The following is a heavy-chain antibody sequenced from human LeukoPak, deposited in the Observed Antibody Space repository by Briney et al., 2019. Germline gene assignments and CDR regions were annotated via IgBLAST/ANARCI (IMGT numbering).Heavy chain of an antibody. J-gene: IGHJ3*02. CDR2: IASDGSST. CDR1: GFTFSNYW. D-gene: IGHD3-16*01. V-gene: IGHV3-74*01. Sequence: AGGSLRLSCAASGFTFSNYWMNWVRQAPGKGLVWVSRIASDGSSTTYADSVKGRFSISRDSAKNTLYLQMNSLRAEDTAVYYCARSLTSVGDDAFDIWGQGTMVTVSS. CDR3: ARSLTSVGDDAFDI.